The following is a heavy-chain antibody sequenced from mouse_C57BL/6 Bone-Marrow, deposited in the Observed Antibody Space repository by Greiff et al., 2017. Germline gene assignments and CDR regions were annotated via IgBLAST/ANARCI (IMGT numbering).Heavy chain of an antibody. CDR1: GFTFTDYY. J-gene: IGHJ3*01. CDR2: IRNKANGYTT. D-gene: IGHD1-1*01. V-gene: IGHV7-3*01. CDR3: ARSYGSSYDAY. Sequence: EVKLVESGGGLVQHGGSLSLSCAASGFTFTDYYMSWVRQPPGKALEWLGFIRNKANGYTTEYSASVKGRFTISRDNSQSILYLQMNALRAEDSATYYCARSYGSSYDAYWGQGTLVTVSA.